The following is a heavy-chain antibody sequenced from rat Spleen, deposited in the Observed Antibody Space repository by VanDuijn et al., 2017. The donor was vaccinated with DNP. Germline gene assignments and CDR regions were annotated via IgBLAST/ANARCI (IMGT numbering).Heavy chain of an antibody. Sequence: EVQLVESGGGLVQPGRSLKVSCAASGFTFSNYGMAWVRQAPTKGLEWVASISTGGTKTHYRNSVKGRFTISRDNAKSTLYLQMNSLRSEDTATYSWARQGTVITRGFDYWGQGVMVTVSS. J-gene: IGHJ2*01. CDR1: GFTFSNYG. CDR2: ISTGGTKT. D-gene: IGHD1-4*01. CDR3: ARQGTVITRGFDY. V-gene: IGHV5S13*01.